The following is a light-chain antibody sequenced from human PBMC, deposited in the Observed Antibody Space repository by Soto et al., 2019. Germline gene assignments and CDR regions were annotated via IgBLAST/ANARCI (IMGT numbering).Light chain of an antibody. CDR2: DAS. Sequence: DIQMTQSPSTLSASVGATLTITCRASQSITSWLAWYQQKPRKAPKPLIYDASSLESGVPSRFSGSAAGTEFAMRNSSRTSDDSASYYWQQYNNYSGKFGKGTNVDIK. CDR3: QQYNNYSGK. V-gene: IGKV1-5*01. J-gene: IGKJ1*01. CDR1: QSITSW.